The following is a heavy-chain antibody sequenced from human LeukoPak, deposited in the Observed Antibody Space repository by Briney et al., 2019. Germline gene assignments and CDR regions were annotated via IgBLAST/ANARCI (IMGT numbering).Heavy chain of an antibody. V-gene: IGHV3-9*01. CDR2: ISWNSGSI. CDR3: AEAYLTGGYYYYYGMDV. J-gene: IGHJ6*02. CDR1: GFTFDDYA. Sequence: GRSLRLSCAASGFTFDDYAMHWVRQAPGKGLEWVSGISWNSGSIGYADSVKGRFTISRDNAKNSLYLQMNSLRAEDTALYYCAEAYLTGGYYYYYGMDVWGQGTTVTVSS. D-gene: IGHD3-9*01.